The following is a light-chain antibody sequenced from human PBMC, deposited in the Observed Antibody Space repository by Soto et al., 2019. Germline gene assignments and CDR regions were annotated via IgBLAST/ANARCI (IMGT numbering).Light chain of an antibody. CDR1: SSNIGSST. J-gene: IGLJ3*02. CDR2: SNS. CDR3: ATWDDTLAGPSWV. V-gene: IGLV1-44*01. Sequence: QSVLTQPPSASGTPGQRVTISCSGSSSNIGSSTVNWYQHLPGTAPKLLIYSNSQRPSGVPDRFSGSKSGTSASLAISGLQSDDEADYYCATWDDTLAGPSWVFGGGTKVTVL.